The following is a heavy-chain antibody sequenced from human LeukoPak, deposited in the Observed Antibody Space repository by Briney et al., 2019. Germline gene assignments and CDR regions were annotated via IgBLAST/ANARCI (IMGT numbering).Heavy chain of an antibody. CDR2: ISYDGSNK. CDR3: ARGTFDGYFDY. J-gene: IGHJ4*02. V-gene: IGHV3-30-3*01. CDR1: GFTFSSYA. Sequence: GGSLRLSCAASGFTFSSYAMHWVRQARGKGLEWVAVISYDGSNKYYADSVKGRFTISRDNSKNTLYLQMNSLRAEDTAVYYCARGTFDGYFDYWGQGTLVTVSS. D-gene: IGHD2/OR15-2a*01.